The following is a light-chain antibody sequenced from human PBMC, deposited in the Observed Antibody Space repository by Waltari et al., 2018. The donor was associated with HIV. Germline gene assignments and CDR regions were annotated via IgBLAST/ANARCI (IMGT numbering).Light chain of an antibody. CDR1: SSDVGGYNY. CDR2: DVS. V-gene: IGLV2-11*01. Sequence: QSALTQPRSVSGSPGQSVTISCTGTSSDVGGYNYVSWYQQHPGKAPKLVIYDVSKQPSGVPDRFSGSKSANTASLTISGLQAEDEADYYCCSYAGSYTYVFGTVTKVTVL. CDR3: CSYAGSYTYV. J-gene: IGLJ1*01.